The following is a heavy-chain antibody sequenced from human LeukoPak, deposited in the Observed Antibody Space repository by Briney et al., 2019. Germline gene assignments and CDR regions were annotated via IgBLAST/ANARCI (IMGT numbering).Heavy chain of an antibody. V-gene: IGHV5-51*01. CDR1: GCSFTSYW. D-gene: IGHD4-23*01. CDR2: IYPGDSDT. J-gene: IGHJ6*03. CDR3: ARGNADYYYYMDV. Sequence: GESLKISCKGSGCSFTSYWIGWVRQMPGKGLEWMGIIYPGDSDTRYSPSFQGQVTISADKSISTAYLQWSSLKASDTAMYYCARGNADYYYYMDVWGKGTTVTISS.